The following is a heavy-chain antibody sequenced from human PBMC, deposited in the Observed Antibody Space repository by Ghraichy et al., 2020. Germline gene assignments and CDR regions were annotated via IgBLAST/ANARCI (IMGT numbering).Heavy chain of an antibody. CDR2: IWYDGSNK. CDR3: AREGVAAAGTFDY. CDR1: GFTFSSYG. V-gene: IGHV3-33*08. D-gene: IGHD6-13*01. J-gene: IGHJ4*02. Sequence: SLNISCAASGFTFSSYGMHWVRQAPGKGLEWVAVIWYDGSNKYYADSVKGRFTISRDNSKNTLYLQMNSLRAEDTAVYYCAREGVAAAGTFDYWGQGTLVTVSS.